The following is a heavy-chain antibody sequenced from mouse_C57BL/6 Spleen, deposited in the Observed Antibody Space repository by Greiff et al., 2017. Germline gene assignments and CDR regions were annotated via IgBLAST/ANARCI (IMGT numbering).Heavy chain of an antibody. CDR2: IHPSDSDT. V-gene: IGHV1-74*01. CDR3: AALITTVVATPAWFAY. J-gene: IGHJ3*01. CDR1: GYTFTSYW. Sequence: QVQLKQPGAELVKPGASVKVSCKASGYTFTSYWMHWVKQRPGQGLEWIGRIHPSDSDTNYNQKFKGKATLTVDKSSSTAYMQLSSLTSEDSAFYYCAALITTVVATPAWFAYWGQGTLVTVSA. D-gene: IGHD1-1*01.